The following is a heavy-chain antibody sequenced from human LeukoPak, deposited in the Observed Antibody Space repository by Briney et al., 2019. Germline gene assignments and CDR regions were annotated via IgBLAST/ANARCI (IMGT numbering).Heavy chain of an antibody. V-gene: IGHV3-7*03. D-gene: IGHD1-26*01. CDR1: GFTFSSNW. J-gene: IGHJ2*01. Sequence: PGGSLRLSCATSGFTFSSNWMSWVRHAPGRGLEWVANIKPDGSAEYYAASVKGRFTISRDSSKNTLFLHMNTLRAEDAAIYYCAKDRTVGASCWYFDLWGRGTLVTVSS. CDR2: IKPDGSAE. CDR3: AKDRTVGASCWYFDL.